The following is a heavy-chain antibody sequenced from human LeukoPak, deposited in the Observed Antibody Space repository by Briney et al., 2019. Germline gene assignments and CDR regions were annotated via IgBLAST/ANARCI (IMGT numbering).Heavy chain of an antibody. V-gene: IGHV1-69*13. Sequence: SVKVSCKASGGTFSSYAISWVRQAPGQGLEWMGEIIPIFGTANYAQKFQGRVTITADESTSTAYMELSSLRSEDTAVYYCATAKYSSGWYGAFDIWGQGTMVTVSS. CDR3: ATAKYSSGWYGAFDI. CDR1: GGTFSSYA. CDR2: IIPIFGTA. J-gene: IGHJ3*02. D-gene: IGHD6-19*01.